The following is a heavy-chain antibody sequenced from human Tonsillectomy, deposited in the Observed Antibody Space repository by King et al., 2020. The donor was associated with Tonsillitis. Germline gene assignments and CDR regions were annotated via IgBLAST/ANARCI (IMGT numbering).Heavy chain of an antibody. CDR3: ARQHRSFDTTTSIWLNDAFDF. V-gene: IGHV5-51*01. D-gene: IGHD2/OR15-2a*01. J-gene: IGHJ3*01. CDR1: GYSFSTYW. Sequence: EVQLVESGAEVKKPGESLKIPCKVSGYSFSTYWIGWMRQMPGKGLEYIGIVYPGDSDTRYSPSFQGQVTISADKSGSTAYLHWSSLKASDTAMYYCARQHRSFDTTTSIWLNDAFDFWGQGTMVVVSA. CDR2: VYPGDSDT.